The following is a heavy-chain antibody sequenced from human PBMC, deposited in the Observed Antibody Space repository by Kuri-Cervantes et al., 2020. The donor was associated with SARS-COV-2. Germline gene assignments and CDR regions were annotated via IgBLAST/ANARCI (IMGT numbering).Heavy chain of an antibody. V-gene: IGHV4-38-2*01. Sequence: ESLRLSCAVSGYSTTSGYYWGWIRQPPGTGREWFGSIYHSGSTYYNLSLKSRVTVSVDTSKNQFSLMISSVTAADTAVYYCARLVYDYVWGSYRHKGYYFDYWGQGTLVTVSS. CDR1: GYSTTSGYY. J-gene: IGHJ4*02. CDR2: IYHSGST. CDR3: ARLVYDYVWGSYRHKGYYFDY. D-gene: IGHD3-16*02.